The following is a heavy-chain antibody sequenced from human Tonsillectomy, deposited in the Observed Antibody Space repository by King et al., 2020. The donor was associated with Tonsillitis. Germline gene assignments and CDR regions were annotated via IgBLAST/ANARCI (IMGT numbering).Heavy chain of an antibody. D-gene: IGHD3-9*01. Sequence: HVQLVESGAEVKKPGASVKVSCKASGYTFTSYYMHWVRQAPGQGLEWMGIINPSGGSTTYAQKFQGRVTMTRDTSTSTVYMELSSLRSEDTAVYYCARVGLRYFDWLAYYFAYWGKGTLVTVSS. J-gene: IGHJ4*02. CDR1: GYTFTSYY. CDR2: INPSGGST. CDR3: ARVGLRYFDWLAYYFAY. V-gene: IGHV1-46*01.